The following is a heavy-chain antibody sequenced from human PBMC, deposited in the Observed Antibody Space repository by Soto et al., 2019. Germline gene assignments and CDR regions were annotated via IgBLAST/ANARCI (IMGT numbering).Heavy chain of an antibody. Sequence: ASVKVSCKVSGYTLTELSMHWVRQAPGKGLEWMGGFDPEDGETIYAQKFQGRVTMTEDTSTDTAYMELSSLRSEDTAVYYCATDRSGYCSGGSCYSGFRAFDIWGQGTMVTVSS. D-gene: IGHD2-15*01. CDR2: FDPEDGET. CDR3: ATDRSGYCSGGSCYSGFRAFDI. CDR1: GYTLTELS. J-gene: IGHJ3*02. V-gene: IGHV1-24*01.